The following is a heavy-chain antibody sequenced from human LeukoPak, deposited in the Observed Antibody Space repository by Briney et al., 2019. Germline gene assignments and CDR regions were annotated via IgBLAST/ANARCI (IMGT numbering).Heavy chain of an antibody. D-gene: IGHD4/OR15-4a*01. J-gene: IGHJ3*02. CDR1: GGSFSGYY. CDR2: IYYSGST. CDR3: ASSVLEDAFDI. Sequence: PSETLSLTCAVYGGSFSGYYWSWIRQPPGKGLEWIGYIYYSGSTNYNPSLKSRVTISVDTPKNQFSLKLSSVTAADTAVYYCASSVLEDAFDIWGQGTMVTVSS. V-gene: IGHV4-59*01.